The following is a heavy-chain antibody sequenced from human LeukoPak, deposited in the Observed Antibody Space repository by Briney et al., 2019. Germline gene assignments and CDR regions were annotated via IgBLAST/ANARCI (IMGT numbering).Heavy chain of an antibody. J-gene: IGHJ4*02. Sequence: GGSLRLSCAASGFTFSSYAMSWVRQAPGKGLEWVSGVSGSGGTTSYADSVKGRFTISRDNSMNTLFLQMSSLRAEDTAIYYCARDLDLAVTGTNFDYWGQGTLVTASS. CDR1: GFTFSSYA. V-gene: IGHV3-23*01. CDR3: ARDLDLAVTGTNFDY. D-gene: IGHD6-19*01. CDR2: VSGSGGTT.